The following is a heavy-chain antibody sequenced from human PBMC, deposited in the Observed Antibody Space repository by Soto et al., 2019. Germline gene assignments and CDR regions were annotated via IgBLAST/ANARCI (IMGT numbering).Heavy chain of an antibody. D-gene: IGHD3-10*01. J-gene: IGHJ4*02. CDR3: ARDRDDDGAGNYYNRIDF. CDR2: IIPIFGTP. V-gene: IGHV1-69*01. Sequence: QVQLVQSGAEVKKPGSSVKVSCKASGGIFSTYAISWWRQAPGQGLEWMGGIIPIFGTPNYAQRFQGRVTIPEDESTSTAKMELSRLRSGDMAVYSCARDRDDDGAGNYYNRIDFWGQGTRVTVSS. CDR1: GGIFSTYA.